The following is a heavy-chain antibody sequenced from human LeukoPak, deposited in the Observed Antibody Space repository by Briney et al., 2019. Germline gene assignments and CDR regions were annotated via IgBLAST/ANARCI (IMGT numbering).Heavy chain of an antibody. V-gene: IGHV1-3*01. CDR1: GYAFTTYP. CDR2: INAANGNT. Sequence: TSVKVSCKASGYAFTTYPMHWVRQAPGQRLEWMGWINAANGNTKYSQKFQGRVTITRDTSASTAYMELSSLRSEDTAVYYCAGPVYFDSSGYKNGAQEPLVTVPS. J-gene: IGHJ4*02. D-gene: IGHD3-22*01. CDR3: AGPVYFDSSGYKN.